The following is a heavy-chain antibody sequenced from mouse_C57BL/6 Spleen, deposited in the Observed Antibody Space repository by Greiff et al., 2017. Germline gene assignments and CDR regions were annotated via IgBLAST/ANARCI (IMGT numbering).Heavy chain of an antibody. V-gene: IGHV1-52*01. CDR2: INPSDSDT. Sequence: QVQLQQPGAELVRPGSSVKLSCKASAYTFTSYWMHWVKQRPIQGLEWIGNINPSDSDTPSNQKFKDKATLTVDKSSSTANMQLSSLTSEDSAVYYCARDAYYGNYFDYWGQGTTLTVSS. CDR1: AYTFTSYW. J-gene: IGHJ2*01. CDR3: ARDAYYGNYFDY. D-gene: IGHD1-1*02.